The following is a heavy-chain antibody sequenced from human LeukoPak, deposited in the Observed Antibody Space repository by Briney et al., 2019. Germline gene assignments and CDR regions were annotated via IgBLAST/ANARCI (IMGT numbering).Heavy chain of an antibody. V-gene: IGHV4-34*01. D-gene: IGHD6-13*01. J-gene: IGHJ4*02. CDR2: INHSGST. Sequence: SETLSLTCAVYGGSFSGYYWSWIRQPPGKGLEWIGEINHSGSTNYNPSLKSRVTISVDTSKNQFSLKLSSVTAADTAVYYCARGRTPPARTSWKYSSSCSFDYWGQGTLVTVSS. CDR3: ARGRTPPARTSWKYSSSCSFDY. CDR1: GGSFSGYY.